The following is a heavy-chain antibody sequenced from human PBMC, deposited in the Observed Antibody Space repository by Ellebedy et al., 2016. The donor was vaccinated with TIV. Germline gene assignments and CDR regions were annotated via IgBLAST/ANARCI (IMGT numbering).Heavy chain of an antibody. Sequence: GESLKISCAASGFTFSSYSMNWVRQAPGKGLEWVSCISSSGTYIYYADSLKGRFTISRDSAKNSLYLQMNSLRAEDTAVYYCVRGSGDLPFDYWGQGTLVTVSS. CDR2: ISSSGTYI. D-gene: IGHD4-17*01. V-gene: IGHV3-21*01. CDR1: GFTFSSYS. J-gene: IGHJ4*02. CDR3: VRGSGDLPFDY.